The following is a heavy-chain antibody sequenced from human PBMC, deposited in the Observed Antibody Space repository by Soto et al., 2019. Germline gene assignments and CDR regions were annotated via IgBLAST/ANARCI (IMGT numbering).Heavy chain of an antibody. J-gene: IGHJ4*02. Sequence: PGGSLRLSCAASEFTFSSYWMYWVRQAPGKGLEWVANIKQDGSDKYYVDSVKGRFTISRDNSKNTLYLQMNSLRAEDTAVYYCAKDLHSRNYYFDYWGQGTLVTVSS. D-gene: IGHD4-4*01. V-gene: IGHV3-7*03. CDR1: EFTFSSYW. CDR2: IKQDGSDK. CDR3: AKDLHSRNYYFDY.